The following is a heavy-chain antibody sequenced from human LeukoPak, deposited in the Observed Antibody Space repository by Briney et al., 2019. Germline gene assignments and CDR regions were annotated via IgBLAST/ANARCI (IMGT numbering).Heavy chain of an antibody. Sequence: TSETLSLTCTVSGGSISSYYWSWIRQPPGKGLEWIGYIYYSGSTNHNPSLKSRVTISVDTSKNQFSLKLSSVTAADTAVYYCARDLGGNSENWFDPWGQGTLVTVSS. CDR2: IYYSGST. D-gene: IGHD4-23*01. CDR1: GGSISSYY. CDR3: ARDLGGNSENWFDP. V-gene: IGHV4-59*01. J-gene: IGHJ5*02.